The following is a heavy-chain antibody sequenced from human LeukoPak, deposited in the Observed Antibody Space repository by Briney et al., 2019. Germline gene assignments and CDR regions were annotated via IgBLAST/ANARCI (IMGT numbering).Heavy chain of an antibody. Sequence: GGSLRLACAASGFSFRRYAMNWVRQAPGKGLEWVAYVNAESTDILYADSVRGRFTTSRDNAKNSLYLQMNSLRAEDRGVYYCARDTFEPLVIDFWGQGTQVTVSS. CDR3: ARDTFEPLVIDF. D-gene: IGHD6-13*01. CDR2: VNAESTDI. V-gene: IGHV3-21*05. CDR1: GFSFRRYA. J-gene: IGHJ4*02.